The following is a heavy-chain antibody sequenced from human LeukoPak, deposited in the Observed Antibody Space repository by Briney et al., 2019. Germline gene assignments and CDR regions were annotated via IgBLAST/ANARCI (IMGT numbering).Heavy chain of an antibody. CDR2: ISAYNGNT. J-gene: IGHJ3*02. CDR3: ARATPGIAAAGAFDI. Sequence: ASVKVSCKASGYTFTSYGISWVRQAPGQGLEWMGWISAYNGNTNYAQKLQGRVTMTTDTSTSTAYMELRSLRSDDTAVYYCARATPGIAAAGAFDIRGQGTMVTVSS. CDR1: GYTFTSYG. D-gene: IGHD6-13*01. V-gene: IGHV1-18*01.